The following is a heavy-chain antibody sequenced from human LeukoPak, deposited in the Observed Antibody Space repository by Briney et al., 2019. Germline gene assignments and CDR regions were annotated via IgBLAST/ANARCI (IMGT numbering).Heavy chain of an antibody. CDR3: ASNARYCSSTSCFEEDYYMDV. D-gene: IGHD2-2*01. Sequence: ASVKVSCKASGYTFTSYGISWVRQAPGQGLEWMGWISAYNGNTNYAQKLQGRVTMTTDTSTSTAYMELRSLRSDDTAVYYCASNARYCSSTSCFEEDYYMDVWGKGTTVTVSS. CDR2: ISAYNGNT. J-gene: IGHJ6*03. V-gene: IGHV1-18*01. CDR1: GYTFTSYG.